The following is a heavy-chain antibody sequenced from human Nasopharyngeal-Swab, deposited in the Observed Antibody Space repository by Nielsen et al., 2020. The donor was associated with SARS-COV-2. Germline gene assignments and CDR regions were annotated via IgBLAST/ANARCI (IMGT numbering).Heavy chain of an antibody. Sequence: SVKVSCRASGGTFSSYAISWVRQAPGQGLEWMGGIIPIFGTANYAQKFQGRVTITADESTSTAYMELSSLRSEDTAVYYCARVAHYYDSSGYPYAFDIWGQGTMVTVSS. CDR1: GGTFSSYA. CDR2: IIPIFGTA. J-gene: IGHJ3*02. D-gene: IGHD3-22*01. CDR3: ARVAHYYDSSGYPYAFDI. V-gene: IGHV1-69*13.